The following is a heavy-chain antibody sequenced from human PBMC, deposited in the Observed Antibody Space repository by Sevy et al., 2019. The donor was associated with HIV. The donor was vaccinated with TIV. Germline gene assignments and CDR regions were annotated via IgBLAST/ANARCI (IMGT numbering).Heavy chain of an antibody. D-gene: IGHD3-22*01. CDR1: GFTFDDYA. V-gene: IGHV3-9*01. CDR2: ISWNSGSI. Sequence: GGSLRLSCAASGFTFDDYAMHWVRQAPGKGLEWVSGISWNSGSIGYADSVKGRFTISRDNAKNSLYLQMNSLRAEDTAVYYCAKCIGSEDDSSFDAFDIWGQGTMVTVSS. CDR3: AKCIGSEDDSSFDAFDI. J-gene: IGHJ3*02.